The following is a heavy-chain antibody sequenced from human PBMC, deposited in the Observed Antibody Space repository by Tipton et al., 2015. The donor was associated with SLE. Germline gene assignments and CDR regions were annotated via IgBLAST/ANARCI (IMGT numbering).Heavy chain of an antibody. Sequence: TLSLTCSVSGASISSYYWSWIRQPPGKGLEWIGYIYYSGSSNYNPSLKSRVTISLDTSKNQFSLRLSSVTAADTAVYYCARDLHALAMIVVDIALEPFDYWGQGTLVTVSS. CDR2: IYYSGSS. CDR1: GASISSYY. D-gene: IGHD3-22*01. J-gene: IGHJ4*02. CDR3: ARDLHALAMIVVDIALEPFDY. V-gene: IGHV4-59*12.